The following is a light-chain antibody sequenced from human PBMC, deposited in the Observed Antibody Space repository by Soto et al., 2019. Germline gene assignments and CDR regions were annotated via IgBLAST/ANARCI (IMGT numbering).Light chain of an antibody. J-gene: IGKJ4*01. CDR2: GAS. CDR1: QSVSSSY. V-gene: IGKV3-20*01. CDR3: EQYDKSIT. Sequence: VLTQSPGTLSLSPGERATLSCRASQSVSSSYLAWYQQKPGQAPRLLIYGASSRATGIPDRFSGSGSGTDFTLTINRLEPEDFAVYYCEQYDKSITFGGGTKVDI.